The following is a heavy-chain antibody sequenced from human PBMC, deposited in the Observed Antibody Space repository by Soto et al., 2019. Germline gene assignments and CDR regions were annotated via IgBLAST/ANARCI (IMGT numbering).Heavy chain of an antibody. CDR2: INPSGGRT. Sequence: QVQLVQSGAEVKKPGASVKVSCKVSGNIFTSQYMHWVRQAPGQGLEWMAMINPSGGRTSYAQMFQGRVTMTRDTSTSTVHMELSSLRSEDTAVYYCFRDVGNWGQATLVTVSS. J-gene: IGHJ4*02. V-gene: IGHV1-46*03. D-gene: IGHD1-1*01. CDR1: GNIFTSQY. CDR3: FRDVGN.